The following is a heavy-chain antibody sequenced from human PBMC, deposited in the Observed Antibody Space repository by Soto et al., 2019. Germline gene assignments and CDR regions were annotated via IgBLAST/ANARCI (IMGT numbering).Heavy chain of an antibody. CDR3: ARALTTVTLIDAFDI. D-gene: IGHD4-17*01. Sequence: GASVKPSSKAPGYALTSYAMHWVRQAPGQRLEWMGWINAGNGNTKYSQKFQGRVTITRETSASTAYMELSSLRSEDTVVYYCARALTTVTLIDAFDIWGQGTMVTVSS. V-gene: IGHV1-3*01. CDR1: GYALTSYA. CDR2: INAGNGNT. J-gene: IGHJ3*02.